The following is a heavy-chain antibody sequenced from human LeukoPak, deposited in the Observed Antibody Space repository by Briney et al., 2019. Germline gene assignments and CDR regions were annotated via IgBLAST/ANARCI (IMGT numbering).Heavy chain of an antibody. J-gene: IGHJ5*02. Sequence: PGGSLRLSCAASGFIFRNFALNWVRQAPGKGLEWVAFIAYDGSDKYYADSVKGRFTISRDNSKNTLYLQMNSLRAEDTAVYYCAKDVRYSSSWYWGGWFDPWGQGTLVTVSS. CDR3: AKDVRYSSSWYWGGWFDP. D-gene: IGHD6-13*01. CDR2: IAYDGSDK. V-gene: IGHV3-30*04. CDR1: GFIFRNFA.